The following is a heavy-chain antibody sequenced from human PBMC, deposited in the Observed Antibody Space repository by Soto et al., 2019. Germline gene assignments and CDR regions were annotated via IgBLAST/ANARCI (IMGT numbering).Heavy chain of an antibody. CDR1: GFTFSNYW. J-gene: IGHJ3*02. V-gene: IGHV3-74*01. CDR2: ISPDGTIP. CDR3: ARFRGDAFDI. Sequence: EVQLVESGGGLVQPGGSLRLSRAVSGFTFSNYWMHWVRQAPGKGLVWVSTISPDGTIPDYTDSVKGRLAISRDNAKSTLFLPINSLRPEDTAVYYCARFRGDAFDIWGHGTMVTVSS. D-gene: IGHD3-10*01.